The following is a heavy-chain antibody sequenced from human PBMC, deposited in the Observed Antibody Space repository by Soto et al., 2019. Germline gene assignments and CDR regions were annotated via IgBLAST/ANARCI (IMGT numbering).Heavy chain of an antibody. CDR1: GYTFTGCY. V-gene: IGHV1-2*02. D-gene: IGHD5-12*01. J-gene: IGHJ4*02. CDR3: ARDAYSGYETLDY. CDR2: INPNSGGT. Sequence: ASVKVSCKASGYTFTGCYIHWVRHAPGQGLEWMGWINPNSGGTNYAQKFQGRVTMTRDTSISTAYMELSRLRSDDTAVYYCARDAYSGYETLDYWGQGTLVTVSS.